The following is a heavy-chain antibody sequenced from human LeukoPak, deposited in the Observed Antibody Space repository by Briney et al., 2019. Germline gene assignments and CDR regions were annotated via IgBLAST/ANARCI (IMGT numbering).Heavy chain of an antibody. V-gene: IGHV3-30*18. CDR3: AKRLRYFDWLTGGALDV. Sequence: GGSLRLSCAASGYTFSTYGMHWVRQAPGKGLQWVAVISYDGSNIYYEDSVKGRFTISRDNSKNTLYLQMNSLRAEDTAVYYCAKRLRYFDWLTGGALDVWGKGTTGTLSP. J-gene: IGHJ6*04. D-gene: IGHD3-9*01. CDR2: ISYDGSNI. CDR1: GYTFSTYG.